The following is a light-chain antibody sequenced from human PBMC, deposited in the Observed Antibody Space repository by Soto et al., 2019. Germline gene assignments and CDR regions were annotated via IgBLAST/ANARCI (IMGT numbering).Light chain of an antibody. J-gene: IGKJ1*01. Sequence: EIVLTQSPGTLYSSAGERATLSCRASQSVSSSYLAWYQQKPGQAPRLLIYDASSRATGIPDRFSGSGSGTDFTLTISRLEPEDFAVYYCQQYGSSPQTFGQGTKVEIK. V-gene: IGKV3-20*01. CDR3: QQYGSSPQT. CDR1: QSVSSSY. CDR2: DAS.